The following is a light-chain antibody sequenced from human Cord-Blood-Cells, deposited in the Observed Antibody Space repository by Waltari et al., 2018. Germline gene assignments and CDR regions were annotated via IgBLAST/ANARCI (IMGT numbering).Light chain of an antibody. CDR2: DVS. J-gene: IGLJ1*01. CDR1: SSDVGGYHY. CDR3: SSYTSSSTLEV. Sequence: QSALTQPASVSGSPGQSITISCTGTSSDVGGYHYVSWYQQHPGKVPKLMIYDVSNRPSGVSNRFSGSKSGNTASLTISGLQAEDEADYYCSSYTSSSTLEVFGTGTKVTVL. V-gene: IGLV2-14*01.